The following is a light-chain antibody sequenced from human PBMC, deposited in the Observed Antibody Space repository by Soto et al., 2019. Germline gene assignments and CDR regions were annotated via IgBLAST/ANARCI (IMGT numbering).Light chain of an antibody. Sequence: EVVMTQSPATLSVSPRERATLSCRASQSVSEYLAWYQQKPGQAPRLLIYGASTRATGIPARFSGSGSGTEFTLTISSLQSEDFAVYYCQQYHIWPSITFGQGTRLEIK. CDR2: GAS. J-gene: IGKJ5*01. CDR3: QQYHIWPSIT. V-gene: IGKV3-15*01. CDR1: QSVSEY.